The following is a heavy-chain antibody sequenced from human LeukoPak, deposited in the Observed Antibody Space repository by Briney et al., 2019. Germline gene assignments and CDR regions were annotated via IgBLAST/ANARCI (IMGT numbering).Heavy chain of an antibody. D-gene: IGHD1-26*01. CDR2: IVPYNGNR. V-gene: IGHV1-18*01. Sequence: ASVKVSCQASGYNFNTYGINWVRQAPGQGLEWMGWIVPYNGNRNYAPNLQGRVTMAVDTSTSTAYLEVRNLRSNDTATYYCARGFGSDYYYMDVWGKGTTVTVSS. CDR3: ARGFGSDYYYMDV. CDR1: GYNFNTYG. J-gene: IGHJ6*03.